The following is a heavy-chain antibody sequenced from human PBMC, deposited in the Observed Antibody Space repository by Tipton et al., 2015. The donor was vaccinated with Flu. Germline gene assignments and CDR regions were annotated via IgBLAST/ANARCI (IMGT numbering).Heavy chain of an antibody. Sequence: TLSLTCSVSGDSISNGAHYWSWIRQPAGKGLEWIGLIYTSGTTTYSSSLKSRVTISLDTSKNQFSLKLTSVNAGDTALYFCARGQEEQWVDRYRSYDYHPVDVWGQGTTVTVSS. CDR1: GDSISNGAHY. CDR2: IYTSGTT. J-gene: IGHJ6*02. CDR3: ARGQEEQWVDRYRSYDYHPVDV. V-gene: IGHV4-61*02. D-gene: IGHD6-19*01.